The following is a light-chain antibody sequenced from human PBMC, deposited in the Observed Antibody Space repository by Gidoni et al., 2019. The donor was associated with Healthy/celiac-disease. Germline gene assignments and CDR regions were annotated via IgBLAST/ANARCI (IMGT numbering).Light chain of an antibody. CDR2: KAS. V-gene: IGKV1-5*03. CDR3: QHYNSYPLT. Sequence: DIKMTQSPSTLSASVGDRVTITCRASQSISSWLAWYQQKPGKAPKLLIYKASSLESGVPSRFSGSGSGTEFPLTISSLHPDDFATYYCQHYNSYPLTFGGGTKVEIK. J-gene: IGKJ4*01. CDR1: QSISSW.